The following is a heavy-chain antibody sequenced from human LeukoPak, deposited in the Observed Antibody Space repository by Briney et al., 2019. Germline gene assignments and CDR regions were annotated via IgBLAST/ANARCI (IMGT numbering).Heavy chain of an antibody. V-gene: IGHV1-2*02. CDR2: INPNSGGT. CDR3: ARDNPDDSSGFNYYYYMDV. J-gene: IGHJ6*03. Sequence: ASVKVSCKASGYTFTGYYMHWVRQAPGQGLEWTGWINPNSGGTNYAQKFQGRVTMTRDTSISTAYMELSRLRSDDTAVYYCARDNPDDSSGFNYYYYMDVWGKGTTVTVSS. D-gene: IGHD3-22*01. CDR1: GYTFTGYY.